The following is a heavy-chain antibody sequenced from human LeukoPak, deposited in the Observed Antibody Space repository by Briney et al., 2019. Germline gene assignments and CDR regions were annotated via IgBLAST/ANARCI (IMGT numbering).Heavy chain of an antibody. CDR1: GGSISSYY. CDR2: IYYSGST. V-gene: IGHV4-59*01. D-gene: IGHD4-23*01. J-gene: IGHJ4*02. CDR3: ARVVNRVYYDY. Sequence: PSETLSLXCTVSGGSISSYYWSWIRQPPGKGLEWIGYIYYSGSTNYNPSLKSRVTISVDTSKNQFSLKLSSVTAADTAVYYCARVVNRVYYDYWGQGTLVTVSS.